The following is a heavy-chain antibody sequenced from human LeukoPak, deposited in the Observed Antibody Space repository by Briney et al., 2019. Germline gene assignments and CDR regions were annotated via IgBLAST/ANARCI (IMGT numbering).Heavy chain of an antibody. V-gene: IGHV3-21*04. CDR1: GFTFINYS. D-gene: IGHD2-2*02. Sequence: GGSLRLSCTASGFTFINYSMNWVRQAPGKGLEWVSSISTNSAFIYYADSVRGRSTISRDNSKNSLYLQMNSLRAEDSAFYYCAKAAIRYTTRWNNFDYWGQGTLVTVSS. J-gene: IGHJ4*02. CDR2: ISTNSAFI. CDR3: AKAAIRYTTRWNNFDY.